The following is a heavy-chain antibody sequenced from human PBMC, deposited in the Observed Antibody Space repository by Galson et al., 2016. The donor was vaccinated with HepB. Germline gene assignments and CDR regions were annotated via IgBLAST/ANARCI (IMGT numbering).Heavy chain of an antibody. CDR3: AKDSGAYYYDSSGYRRNAFDI. V-gene: IGHV3-9*01. D-gene: IGHD3-22*01. Sequence: SLRLSCAASGFTLDHYAMHWVRQAPGKGLEWVSGISWNSGGLGYADSVKGRFTISRDNAKNSLYLQMNSLRAGDTALYYCAKDSGAYYYDSSGYRRNAFDIWGQGTMVTVSS. CDR1: GFTLDHYA. CDR2: ISWNSGGL. J-gene: IGHJ3*02.